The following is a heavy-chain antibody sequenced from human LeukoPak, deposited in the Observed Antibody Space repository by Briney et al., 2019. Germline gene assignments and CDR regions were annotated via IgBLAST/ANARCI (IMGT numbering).Heavy chain of an antibody. CDR2: ISSSSSYI. CDR3: ARLMAYDYVWGSYRDNFDY. V-gene: IGHV3-21*01. CDR1: GFTFSSYI. Sequence: GGSLRLSCAASGFTFSSYIMNWVRQAPGKGLEWVSSISSSSSYIYYADSVKGRFTISRDNAKNSLYLQMNSLRAEDTAVYYCARLMAYDYVWGSYRDNFDYWGQGTLVTVSS. J-gene: IGHJ4*02. D-gene: IGHD3-16*02.